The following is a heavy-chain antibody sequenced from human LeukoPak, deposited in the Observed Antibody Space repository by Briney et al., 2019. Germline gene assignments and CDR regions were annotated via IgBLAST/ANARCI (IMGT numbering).Heavy chain of an antibody. D-gene: IGHD3-10*01. Sequence: GGSLRLSCAASGFTFSSYGMHWVRQAPGKGLEWVAVIWYDGSNKYYADSVKGRFTISRDNSKNTLYLQMNSLRAEDTAVYYCARDAIWFGELLYYFDYWGQGTLVTVSS. CDR2: IWYDGSNK. CDR1: GFTFSSYG. V-gene: IGHV3-30*19. CDR3: ARDAIWFGELLYYFDY. J-gene: IGHJ4*02.